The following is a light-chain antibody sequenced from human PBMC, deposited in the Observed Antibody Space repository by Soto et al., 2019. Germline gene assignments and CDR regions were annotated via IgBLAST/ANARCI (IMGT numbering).Light chain of an antibody. J-gene: IGKJ1*01. Sequence: IVLTHSLGIMSLSPGERATLPCRASQSVSNNYLAWYQQKPGQAPRLVIYDASSRAAGIPDRFSASGSGTDFTLTISRLEPEDFAAYYCQQCASSPLTFGRGSEADI. CDR3: QQCASSPLT. CDR1: QSVSNNY. V-gene: IGKV3-20*01. CDR2: DAS.